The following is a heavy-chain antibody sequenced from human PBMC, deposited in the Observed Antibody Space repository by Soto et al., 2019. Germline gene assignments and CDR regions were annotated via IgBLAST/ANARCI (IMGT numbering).Heavy chain of an antibody. J-gene: IGHJ5*02. V-gene: IGHV2-5*01. D-gene: IGHD3-22*01. CDR1: GFSLTTDGMA. CDR2: IYWNDDK. CDR3: AHRPGYYDSSAPYR. Sequence: QVTLKESGPTLVKPTQTLTLTCTFSGFSLTTDGMAVGWIRQPPGKALEWLALIYWNDDKRYSPSLRNRLTITRDTSKNQVLLTMINMDPVDTATYYCAHRPGYYDSSAPYRWGQGTLVTVSS.